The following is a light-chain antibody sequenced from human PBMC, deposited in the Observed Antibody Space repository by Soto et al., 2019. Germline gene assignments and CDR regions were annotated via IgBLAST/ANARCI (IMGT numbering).Light chain of an antibody. Sequence: QAALPQPPSASGSPGQSGAISCTGTSSDVGGYNYVSWYQQHPGKAPKLMIYEVNKRPSGVPDRFSGSKSGNPASLTVSGLQAEDEADYYCSSYAGSRNVFGTGTKLTVL. CDR2: EVN. V-gene: IGLV2-8*01. CDR3: SSYAGSRNV. CDR1: SSDVGGYNY. J-gene: IGLJ1*01.